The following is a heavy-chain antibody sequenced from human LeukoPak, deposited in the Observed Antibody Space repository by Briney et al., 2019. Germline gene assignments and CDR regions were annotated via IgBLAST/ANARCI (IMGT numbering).Heavy chain of an antibody. CDR1: GYTFTGYY. CDR3: ARVDSSSWYDYFDY. CDR2: INPNSGGT. V-gene: IGHV1-2*02. D-gene: IGHD6-13*01. J-gene: IGHJ4*02. Sequence: GASVKVSCKASGYTFTGYYMHWVRQAPGQGLEWMGWINPNSGGTNYAQKFQGRVTMTRDTSISTAYMELSRLRSDDTAVYYCARVDSSSWYDYFDYWGQGTLVTVSS.